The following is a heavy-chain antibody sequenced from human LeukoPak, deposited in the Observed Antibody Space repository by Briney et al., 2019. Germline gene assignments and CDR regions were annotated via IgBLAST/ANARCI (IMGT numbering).Heavy chain of an antibody. V-gene: IGHV4-59*12. D-gene: IGHD3-10*01. CDR2: IYYSGTT. Sequence: EPSETLSLTCSVSGGSISGYYWSWIRQPPGKGLEWIGYIYYSGTTIYNPSLKSRLTISLDTSKNQFSLNLSSVTAADTAVYYCARDGTHFYGSGSSNWFDPWGQGILVTVSS. CDR1: GGSISGYY. J-gene: IGHJ5*02. CDR3: ARDGTHFYGSGSSNWFDP.